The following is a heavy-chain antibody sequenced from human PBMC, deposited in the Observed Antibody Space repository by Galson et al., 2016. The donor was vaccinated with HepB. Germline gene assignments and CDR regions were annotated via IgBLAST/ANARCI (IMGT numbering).Heavy chain of an antibody. J-gene: IGHJ6*02. CDR1: GFTFSSYG. V-gene: IGHV3-30*18. CDR2: ISYDGSDK. CDR3: AKDVWRGSGTDYYGMDV. D-gene: IGHD1-1*01. Sequence: LRLSCAAYGFTFSSYGMHWVRQAPGKGLEWVAVISYDGSDKYYADSGKGRFTISRDNSKNTLYLQMSSLRAEDTAVYYCAKDVWRGSGTDYYGMDVWGQGTTVTVSS.